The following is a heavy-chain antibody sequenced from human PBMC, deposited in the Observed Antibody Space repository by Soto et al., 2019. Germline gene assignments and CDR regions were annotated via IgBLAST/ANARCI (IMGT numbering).Heavy chain of an antibody. Sequence: ASVKVSCKASGYTFTSYNMHWVRQAPGQGLEWMGMINPRGGSLNYAQTLQGRVTLTSDASTSTVYMELSSLRSEDTAVYYCARGGYDTGSAWGQGTLVTVSS. CDR1: GYTFTSYN. CDR2: INPRGGSL. J-gene: IGHJ5*01. V-gene: IGHV1-46*01. D-gene: IGHD3-9*01. CDR3: ARGGYDTGSA.